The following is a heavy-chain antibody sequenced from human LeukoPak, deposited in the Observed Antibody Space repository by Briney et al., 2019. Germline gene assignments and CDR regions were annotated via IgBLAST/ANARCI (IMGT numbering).Heavy chain of an antibody. V-gene: IGHV3-74*01. J-gene: IGHJ4*02. CDR3: ARLGIITAAGSNDY. CDR2: IHSDGGST. D-gene: IGHD6-13*01. CDR1: GFTFSTYW. Sequence: PGGSLRLSCAASGFTFSTYWMHWVRQAPGKGLVWVSRIHSDGGSTSYADSVMGRFTISRDNAKNTLYLQMNSLRAEDTAVYYCARLGIITAAGSNDYWGQGTLVTVSS.